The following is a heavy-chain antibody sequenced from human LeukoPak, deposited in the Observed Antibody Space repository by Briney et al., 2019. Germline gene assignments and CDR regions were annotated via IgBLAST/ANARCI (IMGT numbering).Heavy chain of an antibody. CDR2: IHYSGDT. V-gene: IGHV4-31*03. CDR3: TRGFHCSGGICYNY. CDR1: GGSISSGGFF. Sequence: SEPLSLTCTVSGGSISSGGFFWSWIRKHPVTGLEWIGYIHYSGDTSYNPSLKSRISISVDTSKSKFSLNVSSVTAADTALYYCTRGFHCSGGICYNYWGQGTLVTVSS. J-gene: IGHJ4*02. D-gene: IGHD2-15*01.